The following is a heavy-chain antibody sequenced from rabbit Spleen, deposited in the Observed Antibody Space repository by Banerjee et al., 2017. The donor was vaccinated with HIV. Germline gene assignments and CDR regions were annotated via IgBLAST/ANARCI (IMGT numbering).Heavy chain of an antibody. V-gene: IGHV1S45*01. CDR2: INAATAKP. J-gene: IGHJ4*01. D-gene: IGHD1-1*01. CDR3: ARDLLGVIGWNFYL. CDR1: GFSFSDRDV. Sequence: EQLEESGGGLVKPEGSLTLTCKASGFSFSDRDVMCWVRQAPGKGLEWIACINAATAKPVYATWAKGRFTISRTSSTTVTLRMTSLTAADRATYFCARDLLGVIGWNFYLWGQGTMVNVS.